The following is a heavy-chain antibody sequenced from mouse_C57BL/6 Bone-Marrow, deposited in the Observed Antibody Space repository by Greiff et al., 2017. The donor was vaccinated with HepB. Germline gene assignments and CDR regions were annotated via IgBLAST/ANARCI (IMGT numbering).Heavy chain of an antibody. Sequence: AAEGVDFSRYWMSWVRRAPGKGLEWIGEINPDSSTINYAPSLKDKFIISRDNAKNTLYLQMSKVRSEDTALYYCARPTTVSYWYFDVWGTGTTVTVSS. CDR1: GVDFSRYW. V-gene: IGHV4-1*01. CDR2: INPDSSTI. CDR3: ARPTTVSYWYFDV. J-gene: IGHJ1*03. D-gene: IGHD1-1*01.